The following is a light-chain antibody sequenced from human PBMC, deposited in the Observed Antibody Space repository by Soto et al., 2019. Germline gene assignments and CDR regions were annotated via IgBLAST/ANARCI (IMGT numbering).Light chain of an antibody. CDR3: QQYASTPPT. V-gene: IGKV4-1*01. Sequence: DIVMTQSPDSLAVSLGERASINCKSIQRFLYSSTNKNYLAWYQQRPGQPPKLLVYWASTRESVVPDRFSGSGSGTDFTLTITSLQAEDVAVYYCQQYASTPPTFGQGTKLEIK. CDR2: WAS. CDR1: QRFLYSSTNKNY. J-gene: IGKJ2*01.